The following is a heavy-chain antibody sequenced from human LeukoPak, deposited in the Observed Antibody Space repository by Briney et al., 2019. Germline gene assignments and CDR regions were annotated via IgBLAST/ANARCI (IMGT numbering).Heavy chain of an antibody. CDR3: ARVTYYHFWSGVVDY. Sequence: SETLSLTCAVSGGSIRRYYWSGIRQPPGKGLEWIGYIYYSGSTNYNPSLKSRVTISVDTSKNQFSLKLSSVTAADTAVYYCARVTYYHFWSGVVDYWGQGTLVTVSS. CDR2: IYYSGST. J-gene: IGHJ4*02. V-gene: IGHV4-59*01. CDR1: GGSIRRYY. D-gene: IGHD3-3*01.